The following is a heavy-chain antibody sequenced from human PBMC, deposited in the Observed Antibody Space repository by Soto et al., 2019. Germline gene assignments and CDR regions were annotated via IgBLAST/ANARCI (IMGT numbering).Heavy chain of an antibody. D-gene: IGHD6-25*01. CDR3: ATQRDFYYGMDV. CDR1: GYKFSNLW. V-gene: IGHV5-51*01. J-gene: IGHJ6*02. Sequence: PRESLKISCKGSGYKFSNLWLGWVRQMPGKGLECIGVMYPGTSDIRYSPSFQGQVTISADNSISTAYLHWNSLKASDTALYYCATQRDFYYGMDVWGQGTTVTVSS. CDR2: MYPGTSDI.